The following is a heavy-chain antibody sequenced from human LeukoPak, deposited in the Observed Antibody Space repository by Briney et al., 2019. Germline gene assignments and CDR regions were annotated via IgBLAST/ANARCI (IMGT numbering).Heavy chain of an antibody. CDR2: ISPYDGST. D-gene: IGHD5-18*01. Sequence: ASVKASCKASGYTFITYGINWVRQAPGQGLEWMGWISPYDGSTNFAQNLQGRVTMTTDTITSTAFMELRSLRFEDTALYYCARDKAPRYTYGLGHWGQGTLATVSS. J-gene: IGHJ4*02. V-gene: IGHV1-18*01. CDR1: GYTFITYG. CDR3: ARDKAPRYTYGLGH.